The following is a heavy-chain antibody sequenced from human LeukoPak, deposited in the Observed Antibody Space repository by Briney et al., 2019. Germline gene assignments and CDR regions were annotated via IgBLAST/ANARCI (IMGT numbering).Heavy chain of an antibody. V-gene: IGHV3-23*01. CDR1: GFAFSTYA. Sequence: GGSLRLSCAASGFAFSTYAMTWVRQAPEKGLQWVSTISTSGRATYYADSVEGRFTISRDNSKNTLYLQMNSLRADDTAVYYCAKDRGYWGQGTLVTVSS. CDR2: ISTSGRAT. CDR3: AKDRGY. J-gene: IGHJ4*02.